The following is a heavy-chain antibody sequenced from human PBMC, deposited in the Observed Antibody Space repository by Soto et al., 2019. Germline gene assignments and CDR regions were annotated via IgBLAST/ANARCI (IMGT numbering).Heavy chain of an antibody. D-gene: IGHD6-13*01. V-gene: IGHV1-18*01. CDR3: AREPAASDWFDP. CDR2: INTYNGNT. J-gene: IGHJ5*02. CDR1: GYSFTSYG. Sequence: QVQLVQSGAEVKKPGASVKVSCKASGYSFTSYGITWVRQAPGQGLEWMGWINTYNGNTNYAQKLQGRVTMTTDTSTSTAYMELRSPRSDDTAVYYCAREPAASDWFDPWGQGTLVTVSS.